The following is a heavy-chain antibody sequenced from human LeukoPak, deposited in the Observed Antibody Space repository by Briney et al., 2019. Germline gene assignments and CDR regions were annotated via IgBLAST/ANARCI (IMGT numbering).Heavy chain of an antibody. Sequence: GGSLRLSCAASGNYWMHWVRHAPGKGLVWVSHINSDGSWTGYADSVKGRFTISKDNAKNTVYLQMNNLRAEDTAVYYCVSFYETYWGRGTLVTASS. D-gene: IGHD2-2*01. V-gene: IGHV3-74*01. CDR2: INSDGSWT. J-gene: IGHJ4*02. CDR3: VSFYETY. CDR1: GNYW.